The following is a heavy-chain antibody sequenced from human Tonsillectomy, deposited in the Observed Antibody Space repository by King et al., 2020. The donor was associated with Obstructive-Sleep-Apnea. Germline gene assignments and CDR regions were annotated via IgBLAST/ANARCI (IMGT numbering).Heavy chain of an antibody. J-gene: IGHJ4*02. CDR3: ARAGRTVTTSSFDY. V-gene: IGHV4-39*07. Sequence: QLQESGPGLVKPSETLSLTCIVSCGSISSSSYYWGWILHPPGKGLEGIVGIYYSGSTYYNPSLKSRVTISVDTSKNQFSLKLSSVTAADTAVYYCARAGRTVTTSSFDYWGQGTLVTVSS. CDR2: IYYSGST. CDR1: CGSISSSSYY. D-gene: IGHD4-17*01.